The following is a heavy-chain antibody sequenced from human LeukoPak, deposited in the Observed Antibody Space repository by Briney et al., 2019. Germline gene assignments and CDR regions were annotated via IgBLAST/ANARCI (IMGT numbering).Heavy chain of an antibody. CDR2: ISYDGHNK. J-gene: IGHJ3*02. CDR1: GFAFSGYS. D-gene: IGHD4-17*01. CDR3: ARPQVNDYGDCGI. V-gene: IGHV3-30-3*01. Sequence: GGSLRLSCAASGFAFSGYSMHWVRQAPGKGLEWVAVISYDGHNKDYADSVKGRFTISRDNSKKTLYLQMNTLRGEDTAVYYCARPQVNDYGDCGIWGQGTMVAVSS.